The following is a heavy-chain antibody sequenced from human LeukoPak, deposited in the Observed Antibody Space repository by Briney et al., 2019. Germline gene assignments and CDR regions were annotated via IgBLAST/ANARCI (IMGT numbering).Heavy chain of an antibody. J-gene: IGHJ6*03. CDR3: ARRVGIAARRGVRYYMDV. CDR1: GGSISSSSYY. V-gene: IGHV4-39*01. CDR2: IYYSGST. Sequence: PSETLSLTCTVSGGSISSSSYYWGWIRQPPGKGLEWIGSIYYSGSTYYNPSLKSRVTISVDTSKNQFSLKLSSVTAADTAVYYCARRVGIAARRGVRYYMDVWGKGTTVTVSS. D-gene: IGHD6-6*01.